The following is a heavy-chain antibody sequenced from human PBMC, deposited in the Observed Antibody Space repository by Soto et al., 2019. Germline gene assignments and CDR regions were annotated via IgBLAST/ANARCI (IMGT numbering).Heavy chain of an antibody. V-gene: IGHV4-34*01. CDR1: GGSFSGYY. CDR2: INHSGST. CDR3: ARGYCSSTICYIWDNWFDP. J-gene: IGHJ5*02. Sequence: TSETLSLTCAVYGGSFSGYYWSWIRQPPGKGLEWIGEINHSGSTNSNPSLKSRVTISVDTSKNQFSLKLSSVTAADTAVYYCARGYCSSTICYIWDNWFDPWGQGTLVTVSS. D-gene: IGHD2-2*02.